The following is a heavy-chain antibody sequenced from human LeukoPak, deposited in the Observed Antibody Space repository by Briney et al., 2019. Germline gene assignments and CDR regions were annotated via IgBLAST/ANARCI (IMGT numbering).Heavy chain of an antibody. CDR1: GFTFSDYY. CDR3: AKDPSRRFGELSTSLNY. V-gene: IGHV3-11*06. J-gene: IGHJ4*02. CDR2: ISSSSSYI. Sequence: PGGSLRLSCAASGFTFSDYYMSWIRQAPGKGLEWVSSISSSSSYIYYADSVKGRFTISRDNAKNSLYLQMNSLRAEDTAVYYCAKDPSRRFGELSTSLNYWGQGTLVTVSS. D-gene: IGHD3-10*01.